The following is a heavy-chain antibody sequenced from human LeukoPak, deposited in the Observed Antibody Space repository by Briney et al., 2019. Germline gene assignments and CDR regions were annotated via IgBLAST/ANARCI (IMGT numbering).Heavy chain of an antibody. CDR3: ARGLFRFCSSGSCLSPFDY. Sequence: GGSLRLSCAASGFTFSSYSMNWVRQAPGNGLEWGSSISSSSSYIYYADSVKGRFTISRDNAKNSLYLQMNSLRAEDTAVYYCARGLFRFCSSGSCLSPFDYWGQGTLVTVSS. CDR2: ISSSSSYI. D-gene: IGHD2-15*01. V-gene: IGHV3-21*01. CDR1: GFTFSSYS. J-gene: IGHJ4*02.